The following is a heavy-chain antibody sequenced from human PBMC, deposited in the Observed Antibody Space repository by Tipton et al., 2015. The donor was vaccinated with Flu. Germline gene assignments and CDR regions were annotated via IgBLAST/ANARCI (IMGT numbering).Heavy chain of an antibody. J-gene: IGHJ4*02. CDR1: GFTFSSYE. CDR3: ATLTGDDY. V-gene: IGHV3-48*03. D-gene: IGHD7-27*01. CDR2: ITSSGNTI. Sequence: LSCAASGFTFSSYEMNWVRQAPGKGLEWVSYITSSGNTISYADSVRGRFTISRDNTKKSLYLQLNSLRVEDTAIYYCATLTGDDYWGQGILVTVSS.